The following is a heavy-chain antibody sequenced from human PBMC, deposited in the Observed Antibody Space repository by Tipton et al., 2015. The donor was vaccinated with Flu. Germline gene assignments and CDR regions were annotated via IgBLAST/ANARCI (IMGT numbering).Heavy chain of an antibody. V-gene: IGHV4-34*01. CDR1: GGSFSGYN. Sequence: GLVKPSETLSLTCVVYGGSFSGYNWIWIRQRPGKGLEWIGEIDHGGSTRYNPSLKRRVTMSVDRSKNQFSLKVRSVTAADTAVYYCAGSFRVAVIGGLDVWGQGTTVTASS. CDR3: AGSFRVAVIGGLDV. D-gene: IGHD2-21*01. CDR2: IDHGGST. J-gene: IGHJ6*02.